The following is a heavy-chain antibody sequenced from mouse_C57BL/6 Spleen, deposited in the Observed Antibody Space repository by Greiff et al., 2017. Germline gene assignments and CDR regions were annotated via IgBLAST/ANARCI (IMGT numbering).Heavy chain of an antibody. CDR1: GYTFTSYW. J-gene: IGHJ4*01. Sequence: QVQLQQPGAELVKPGASVKVSCKASGYTFTSYWMHWVKQRPDQGLEWIGRIHPSDSDTNYNQKFKGKATLTVDKSSSTAYMQLSSLTSEDSAVYYCEILIYDGYYEGYYYAMDYWGQGTSVTVSS. D-gene: IGHD2-3*01. CDR2: IHPSDSDT. V-gene: IGHV1-74*01. CDR3: EILIYDGYYEGYYYAMDY.